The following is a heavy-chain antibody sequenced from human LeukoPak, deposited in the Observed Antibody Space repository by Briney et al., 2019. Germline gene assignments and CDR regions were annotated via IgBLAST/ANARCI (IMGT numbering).Heavy chain of an antibody. D-gene: IGHD3-3*01. V-gene: IGHV3-23*01. Sequence: GGSLRLSCAASGFTFSSYAMSWVRQAPWKGLEWVSAISGSGGSTYYADSVKGRFTISRDNSKNTLYLQMNSLRAEDTAVYYCAKGTDDYDFWSGYYLPRDWLDYWGQGTLVTVSS. CDR3: AKGTDDYDFWSGYYLPRDWLDY. CDR2: ISGSGGST. J-gene: IGHJ4*02. CDR1: GFTFSSYA.